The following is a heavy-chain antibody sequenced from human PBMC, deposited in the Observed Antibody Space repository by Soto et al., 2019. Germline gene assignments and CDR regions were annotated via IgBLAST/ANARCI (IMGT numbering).Heavy chain of an antibody. Sequence: SETLALTCAVSGGSMRSGGYSWSWIRQPPGKGLEWIGYIYYSGSTYYNPSLKSRVTISVDTSKNQFSLKLSSVTAADTAVYYCARNFRFGELSFDYWGQGTLVTVSS. CDR1: GGSMRSGGYS. V-gene: IGHV4-30-2*05. D-gene: IGHD3-10*01. J-gene: IGHJ4*02. CDR3: ARNFRFGELSFDY. CDR2: IYYSGST.